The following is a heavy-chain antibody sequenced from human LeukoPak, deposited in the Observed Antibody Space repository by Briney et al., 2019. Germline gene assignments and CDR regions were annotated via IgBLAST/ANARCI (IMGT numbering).Heavy chain of an antibody. D-gene: IGHD3-22*01. Sequence: ASVKVSCKASGYTFTVYYMHWVRQAPGQGLEWMGWINPNSGGTNYAQKFQGRVTMTRDTSISTAYMELSRLRSDDTAVYYCARVSGIYYDSSGYYDFDYWGQGTLVTVSS. CDR1: GYTFTVYY. CDR3: ARVSGIYYDSSGYYDFDY. V-gene: IGHV1-2*02. J-gene: IGHJ4*02. CDR2: INPNSGGT.